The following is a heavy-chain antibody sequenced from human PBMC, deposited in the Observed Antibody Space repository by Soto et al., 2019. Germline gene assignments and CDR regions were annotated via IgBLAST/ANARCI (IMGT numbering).Heavy chain of an antibody. D-gene: IGHD6-19*01. CDR1: GGSISSGNW. V-gene: IGHV4-4*02. CDR3: ARAVAGTSYYFDY. CDR2: IYHSGST. J-gene: IGHJ4*02. Sequence: PSETLSLTCAVSGGSISSGNWWSWVRQPPGKGLEWIGEIYHSGSTNYNPSLKSRVTISVDKSKNQFSLKLSSVTAADTAVYYCARAVAGTSYYFDYWGQGTLVTVSS.